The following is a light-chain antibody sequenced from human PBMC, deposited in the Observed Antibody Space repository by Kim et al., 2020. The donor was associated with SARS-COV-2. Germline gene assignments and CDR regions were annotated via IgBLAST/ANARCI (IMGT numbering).Light chain of an antibody. V-gene: IGLV3-1*01. CDR3: QAWDSSTVV. CDR1: RVGDKF. J-gene: IGLJ2*01. CDR2: KDT. Sequence: TAGCTGGGDRVGDKFAGWYKEKPGQSPGLGINKDTEGPSGIPERLSGADVGKTATLAIGGTQARDEADYYCQAWDSSTVVFGGGTRLTVL.